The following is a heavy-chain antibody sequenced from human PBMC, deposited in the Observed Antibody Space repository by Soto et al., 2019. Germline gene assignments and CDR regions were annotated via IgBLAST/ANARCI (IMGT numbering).Heavy chain of an antibody. CDR3: ARTYYPPFDN. CDR2: INAGNGNT. V-gene: IGHV1-3*05. D-gene: IGHD1-26*01. Sequence: QVQLVQSGAEEEKPGASVKISCKASGYTFTSYAMHWVRQAPGQWLEWMGWINAGNGNTIYSQKFQGRVTITRDTSASTAYMELSSLRSEDTAVYYCARTYYPPFDNWGQGTLVTVSS. J-gene: IGHJ4*02. CDR1: GYTFTSYA.